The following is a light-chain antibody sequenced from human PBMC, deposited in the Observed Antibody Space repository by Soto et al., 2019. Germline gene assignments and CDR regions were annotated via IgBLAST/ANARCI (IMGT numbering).Light chain of an antibody. V-gene: IGKV3-20*01. CDR3: QQYERSPYT. J-gene: IGKJ2*01. CDR2: YTS. Sequence: LVLTQSPDTLSLYPGDRATLSCRASQSLGSRFFAWYQQKPGQAPRLLIRYTSSRTPVFPDRFSASGSVTDFTLTIDTLEPEDLAVYYCQQYERSPYTFGRGTKLEI. CDR1: QSLGSRF.